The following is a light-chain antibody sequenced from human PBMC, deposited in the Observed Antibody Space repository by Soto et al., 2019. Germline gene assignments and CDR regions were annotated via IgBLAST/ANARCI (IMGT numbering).Light chain of an antibody. J-gene: IGKJ3*01. Sequence: AIRMTQSPSSLSASTGHRVTITCRASQGISSYLAWYQQKPGKAPKLLIYAASTLQSGVPSRFSGSGSGTDFTLTISCLQSEDFATYYCQQYYSYLFTFGPGTKVDIK. CDR2: AAS. V-gene: IGKV1-8*01. CDR3: QQYYSYLFT. CDR1: QGISSY.